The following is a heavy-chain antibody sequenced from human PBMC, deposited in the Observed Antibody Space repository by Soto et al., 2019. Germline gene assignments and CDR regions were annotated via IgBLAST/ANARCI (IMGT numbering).Heavy chain of an antibody. CDR2: IYYSGST. D-gene: IGHD3-3*01. V-gene: IGHV4-30-4*01. CDR1: GGSISSGDYY. Sequence: QVQLQESGPGLVKPSQTLSLTCTVSGGSISSGDYYWSWIRQPPGKGLEWIGYIYYSGSTYYNPSLKSRVTISVDTSKNQFSLKLSSVTAADTAVYYCASSEGMYDFWSGYPPYYYYGMDVWGQGTTVTVSS. J-gene: IGHJ6*02. CDR3: ASSEGMYDFWSGYPPYYYYGMDV.